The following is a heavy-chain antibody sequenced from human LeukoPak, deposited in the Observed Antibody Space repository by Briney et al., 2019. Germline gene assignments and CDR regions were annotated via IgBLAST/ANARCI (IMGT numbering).Heavy chain of an antibody. CDR2: ISGSGGRT. V-gene: IGHV3-23*01. Sequence: SGGSLRLSCAASGFTFSSFALSWVRQAPGKGLEWISGISGSGGRTDYADPVKGRFTISRDNSKNTLYLQMSSLRADDTALYYCAKSPPRCSGGSCYGYWGQGTLVTVSS. CDR3: AKSPPRCSGGSCYGY. CDR1: GFTFSSFA. J-gene: IGHJ4*02. D-gene: IGHD2-15*01.